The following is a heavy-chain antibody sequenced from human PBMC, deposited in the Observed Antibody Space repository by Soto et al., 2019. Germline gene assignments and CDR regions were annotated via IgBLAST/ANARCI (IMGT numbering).Heavy chain of an antibody. Sequence: PSETLSLTCTVSGGSISSGDYYWSCIRQPPGKGLEWIGYIYYSGSTIYNPSLKSRVTISVDTSKNQFSLKLSSVTAADTAVYYCARESGYTMNLDYWGQGTLVTVPQ. D-gene: IGHD3-22*01. J-gene: IGHJ4*02. V-gene: IGHV4-61*08. CDR1: GGSISSGDYY. CDR3: ARESGYTMNLDY. CDR2: IYYSGST.